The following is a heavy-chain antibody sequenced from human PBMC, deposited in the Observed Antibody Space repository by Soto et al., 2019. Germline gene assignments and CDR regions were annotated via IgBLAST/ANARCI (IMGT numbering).Heavy chain of an antibody. Sequence: SETLSLTCTVSGGSISSYYWSWIRQPPGKGLEWIGYIYYSGSTNYNPSLKSRVTISVDTSKNQFSLKLSSVTAADTAVYYCARVGATGGLDYWGQGTLVIVSS. V-gene: IGHV4-59*01. CDR1: GGSISSYY. D-gene: IGHD1-26*01. J-gene: IGHJ4*02. CDR2: IYYSGST. CDR3: ARVGATGGLDY.